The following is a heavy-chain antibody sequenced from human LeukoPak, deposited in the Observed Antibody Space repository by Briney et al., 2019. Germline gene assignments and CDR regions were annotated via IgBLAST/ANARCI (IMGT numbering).Heavy chain of an antibody. V-gene: IGHV3-48*01. J-gene: IGHJ6*03. CDR3: AKTLESSSGWPYYMDV. CDR2: SSRSRRKK. Sequence: GGALRLSCAASGFTFSRYSMNWLGQAPGKGGEGVAQSSRSRRKKYYEDAVKGRCTNSRDNAKKSLYLQMNSLRGGETAVYYRAKTLESSSGWPYYMDVWGKGTTVTISS. CDR1: GFTFSRYS. D-gene: IGHD6-19*01.